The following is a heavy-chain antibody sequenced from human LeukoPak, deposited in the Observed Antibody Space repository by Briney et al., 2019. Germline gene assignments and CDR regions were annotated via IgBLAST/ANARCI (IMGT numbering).Heavy chain of an antibody. Sequence: GESLKISCKGSGYSFTSYWIGWVRQMPGKGLEWMGIIYPGDSDTRYSPSFQGQVTISADKSISTAYLQWSSLKASDTAMYYCASTVSVAGPNDAFDIWGQGTMVTVSS. J-gene: IGHJ3*02. CDR3: ASTVSVAGPNDAFDI. CDR2: IYPGDSDT. D-gene: IGHD6-19*01. CDR1: GYSFTSYW. V-gene: IGHV5-51*01.